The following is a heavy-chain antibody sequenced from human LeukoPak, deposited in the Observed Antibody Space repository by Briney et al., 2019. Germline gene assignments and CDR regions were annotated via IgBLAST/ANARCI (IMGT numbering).Heavy chain of an antibody. CDR2: IKQDGSEK. V-gene: IGHV3-7*01. D-gene: IGHD1-26*01. CDR3: ARCRWELPPITDYYYYYMDV. Sequence: GGSLRLSCAASGFTFSSYWMSWVRQAPGKGLEWVANIKQDGSEKYYVDSVKGRFTISRDNAKNSLYLQMNSLRAEDTAVYYCARCRWELPPITDYYYYYMDVWGKGTTVTVSS. CDR1: GFTFSSYW. J-gene: IGHJ6*03.